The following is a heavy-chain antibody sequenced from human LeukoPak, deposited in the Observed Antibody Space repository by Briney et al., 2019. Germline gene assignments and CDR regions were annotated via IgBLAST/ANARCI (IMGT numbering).Heavy chain of an antibody. CDR3: ARQYSSSWYDAFDI. Sequence: GGSLRLSCAASGFTFSSYDMHWVRHATGKGLEWVSAIGTAGDTYYPGSVKGRFTISRENAKNSLYLQMNSLRAGDTAVYYCARQYSSSWYDAFDIWGQGTMVTVSS. CDR1: GFTFSSYD. V-gene: IGHV3-13*01. CDR2: IGTAGDT. J-gene: IGHJ3*02. D-gene: IGHD6-13*01.